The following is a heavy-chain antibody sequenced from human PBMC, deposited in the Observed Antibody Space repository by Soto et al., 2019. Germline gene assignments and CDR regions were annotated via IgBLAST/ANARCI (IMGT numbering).Heavy chain of an antibody. Sequence: SETLSLTCTVSDGSISRSTFYWGWIRQPPGKGLEWIGYIYYSGSTNYNPSLKSRVTISVDTSKNQFSLKLGSVTAADTAVYYCAREMDGTTIWGQGTLVTVSS. D-gene: IGHD6-19*01. J-gene: IGHJ4*02. CDR2: IYYSGST. V-gene: IGHV4-61*01. CDR1: DGSISRSTFY. CDR3: AREMDGTTI.